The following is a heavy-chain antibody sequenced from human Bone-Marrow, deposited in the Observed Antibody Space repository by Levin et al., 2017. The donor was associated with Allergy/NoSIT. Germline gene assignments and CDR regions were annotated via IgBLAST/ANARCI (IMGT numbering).Heavy chain of an antibody. CDR1: GLTLSSYG. CDR2: SSHDGTSN. CDR3: AKDQRGGYCTDGTCYLAMDV. D-gene: IGHD2-8*01. V-gene: IGHV3-30*18. J-gene: IGHJ6*02. Sequence: GASVKVSCVASGLTLSSYGMHWVRQAPGKGLEWVAVSSHDGTSNHYADSVKGRFTIPRDNSKKTLYLEMNSLRHEDTAIYYCAKDQRGGYCTDGTCYLAMDVWGQGITVTVSS.